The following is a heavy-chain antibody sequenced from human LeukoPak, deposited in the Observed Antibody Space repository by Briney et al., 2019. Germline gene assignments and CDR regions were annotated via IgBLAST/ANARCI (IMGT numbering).Heavy chain of an antibody. CDR3: ARALTGTTRLSQKKRPYYFDY. V-gene: IGHV1-8*03. Sequence: ASVKVSCKASGYTFTSYDINWVRQATGQGLEWMGWMNPNSGNTGYAQKFQGRVTITRNTSISTAYMELSSLRSEDTAVYYCARALTGTTRLSQKKRPYYFDYWGQGTLVTVSS. J-gene: IGHJ4*02. D-gene: IGHD1-7*01. CDR2: MNPNSGNT. CDR1: GYTFTSYD.